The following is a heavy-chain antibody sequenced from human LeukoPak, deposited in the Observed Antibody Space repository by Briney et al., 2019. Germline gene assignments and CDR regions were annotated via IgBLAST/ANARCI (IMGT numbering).Heavy chain of an antibody. J-gene: IGHJ3*02. Sequence: PGGSLRLSCAASGFTFSSYSMNWVRQAPGKGLEWVAVISYDGSNKYYADSVKGRFTISRDNSKNTLYLQMNSLRAEDTAVYYCARVGYQLPLNDAFDIWGQGTMVTVSS. CDR1: GFTFSSYS. CDR3: ARVGYQLPLNDAFDI. CDR2: ISYDGSNK. D-gene: IGHD2-2*01. V-gene: IGHV3-30*03.